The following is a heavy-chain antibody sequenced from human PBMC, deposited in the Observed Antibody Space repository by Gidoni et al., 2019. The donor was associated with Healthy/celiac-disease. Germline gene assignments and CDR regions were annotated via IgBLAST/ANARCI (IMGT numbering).Heavy chain of an antibody. CDR1: GFTFRDSY. CDR3: ARDFGQWVGAWIHEKQYYYYGMDV. Sequence: HVQLVSSGGGLVKPGGSLRLSFAASGFTFRDSYMRWIPQPPGKGQGLEWVSYMRSSGSTIYNAESVKGRFTIYRDNAKNALYLQMNSVRAEDTAVYYCARDFGQWVGAWIHEKQYYYYGMDVWGQGTTVTVSS. V-gene: IGHV3-11*01. J-gene: IGHJ6*02. CDR2: MRSSGSTI. D-gene: IGHD5-18*01.